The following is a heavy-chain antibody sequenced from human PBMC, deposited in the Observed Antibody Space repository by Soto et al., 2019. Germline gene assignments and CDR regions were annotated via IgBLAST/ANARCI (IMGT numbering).Heavy chain of an antibody. Sequence: ASVKVSCKASGYTFTSYAMHWVRQAPGQRLEWMGWINAGNGNTKYSQKFQGRVTITRDTSASTAYMELSSLRSEDTAVYYCARDPLLSYDSSGYYYAAGFYFDYWGQGTLVTVSS. D-gene: IGHD3-22*01. CDR2: INAGNGNT. J-gene: IGHJ4*02. V-gene: IGHV1-3*01. CDR3: ARDPLLSYDSSGYYYAAGFYFDY. CDR1: GYTFTSYA.